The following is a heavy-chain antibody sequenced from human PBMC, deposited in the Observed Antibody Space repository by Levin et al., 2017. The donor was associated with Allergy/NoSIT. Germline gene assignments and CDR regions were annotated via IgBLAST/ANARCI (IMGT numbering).Heavy chain of an antibody. CDR3: ARGGRRSTSCLDN. V-gene: IGHV3-74*01. CDR2: INSDGSNT. CDR1: GFTVSNYW. D-gene: IGHD2-2*01. J-gene: IGHJ4*02. Sequence: GGSLRLSCAASGFTVSNYWMHWVRQAPGKGLEWVSHINSDGSNTNYADSVKGRFTISRDNAKNTLYLQMNSLRDEDTAVYYCARGGRRSTSCLDNWGQGTLVTVSP.